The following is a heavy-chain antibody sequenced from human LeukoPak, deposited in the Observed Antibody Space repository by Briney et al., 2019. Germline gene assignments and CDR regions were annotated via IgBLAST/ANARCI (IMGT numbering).Heavy chain of an antibody. D-gene: IGHD3-10*01. Sequence: SVKVSCKASGFTFTSSAMQWVRQARGQRPEWIGWIVVGSGNTNYAQKFQERVTITRDMSTSTAYMELSSLRSEDTAVYYCAADSGYYGSGSQSGYYYYYGMDVWGQGTTVTVSS. CDR1: GFTFTSSA. J-gene: IGHJ6*02. CDR2: IVVGSGNT. CDR3: AADSGYYGSGSQSGYYYYYGMDV. V-gene: IGHV1-58*02.